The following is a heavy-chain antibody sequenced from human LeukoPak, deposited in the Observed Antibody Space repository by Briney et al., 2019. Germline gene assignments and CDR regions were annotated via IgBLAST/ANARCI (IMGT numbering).Heavy chain of an antibody. CDR3: ASYSSSSTFLDV. Sequence: SQTLSLTCAVSGGSISSGGYSWSWIRQPPGKGLEWIGYIYHSGSTYYNPSLKSRVTISVDRSKNQFSLKLGSVTAADTAVYYCASYSSSSTFLDVWGQGTTVTVSS. V-gene: IGHV4-30-2*01. J-gene: IGHJ6*02. D-gene: IGHD6-6*01. CDR2: IYHSGST. CDR1: GGSISSGGYS.